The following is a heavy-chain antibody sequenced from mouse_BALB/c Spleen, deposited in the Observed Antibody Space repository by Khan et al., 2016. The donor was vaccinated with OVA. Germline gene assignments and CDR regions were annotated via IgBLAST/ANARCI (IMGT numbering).Heavy chain of an antibody. Sequence: EVELVESGGDLVKPGGSLKLSCAASGFTFSTYGMSWVRQAPDKRLEWVATVSTGGSYPYYPDSVKGRFTISRDNAQNPLYLQMSGLRSEVTAMFYCTRLAYYYDSEGFAYWGQGTLVTVSA. D-gene: IGHD1-1*01. CDR3: TRLAYYYDSEGFAY. V-gene: IGHV5-6*01. J-gene: IGHJ3*01. CDR1: GFTFSTYG. CDR2: VSTGGSYP.